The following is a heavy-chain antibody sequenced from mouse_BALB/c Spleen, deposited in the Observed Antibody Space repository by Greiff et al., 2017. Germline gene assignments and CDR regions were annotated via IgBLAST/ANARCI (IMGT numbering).Heavy chain of an antibody. V-gene: IGHV5-17*02. Sequence: EVQLQESGGGLVQPGGSRKLSCAASGFTFSSFGMHWVRQAPEKGLEWVAYISSGSSTIYYADTVKGRFTISRDNPKNTLFLQMTSLRSEDTAMYYCAREDYYGYGNAMDYWGQGTSVTVSS. CDR2: ISSGSSTI. J-gene: IGHJ4*01. CDR3: AREDYYGYGNAMDY. CDR1: GFTFSSFG. D-gene: IGHD1-2*01.